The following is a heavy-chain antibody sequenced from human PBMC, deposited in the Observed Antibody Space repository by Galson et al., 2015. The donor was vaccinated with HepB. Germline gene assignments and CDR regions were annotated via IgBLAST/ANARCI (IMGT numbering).Heavy chain of an antibody. CDR1: GFTFSSYA. CDR2: ISGSGGST. D-gene: IGHD6-13*01. J-gene: IGHJ5*02. Sequence: SLRLSCAASGFTFSSYAMTWVRQAPGKGLEWVSAISGSGGSTYYADSVKGRFTISRDNAKNSLYLQMNSLRAEDTAVYYCARAMRSSWSRGGWFDPWGQGTLVTVSS. CDR3: ARAMRSSWSRGGWFDP. V-gene: IGHV3-23*01.